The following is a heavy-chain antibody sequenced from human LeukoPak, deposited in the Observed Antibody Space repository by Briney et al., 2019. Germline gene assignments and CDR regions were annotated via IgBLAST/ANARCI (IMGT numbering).Heavy chain of an antibody. J-gene: IGHJ4*02. CDR1: GFTFSRHG. D-gene: IGHD6-19*01. V-gene: IGHV3-23*01. Sequence: GGSLRLSCVASGFTFSRHGMNWVRQAPGKGLEWVSGISPSGDIKYYVDSVKGRFTVSRDNSKNTLYLQMNSLRAEDTAVYYCAKYSSGYFDYWGQGTLVTVSS. CDR3: AKYSSGYFDY. CDR2: ISPSGDIK.